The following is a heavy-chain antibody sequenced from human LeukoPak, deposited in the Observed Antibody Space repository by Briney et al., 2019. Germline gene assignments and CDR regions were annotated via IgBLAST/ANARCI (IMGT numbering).Heavy chain of an antibody. CDR3: TAYGSKSGLVDC. Sequence: GGSLRLSCAASGFTFSNAWMSWVRQAPGKGLEWVGRIKSKTDGGTTDYAAPVKGRFTISRDDSKNMLYLQMNSLKSEDTAVYYCTAYGSKSGLVDCWGQGTLVTVSS. V-gene: IGHV3-15*01. CDR2: IKSKTDGGTT. CDR1: GFTFSNAW. J-gene: IGHJ4*02. D-gene: IGHD4-23*01.